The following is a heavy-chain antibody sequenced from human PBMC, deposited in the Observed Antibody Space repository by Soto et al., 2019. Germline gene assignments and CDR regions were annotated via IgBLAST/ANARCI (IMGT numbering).Heavy chain of an antibody. J-gene: IGHJ4*02. V-gene: IGHV1-3*01. CDR3: ARVAIFEPAVAGLFDY. D-gene: IGHD6-19*01. CDR2: INAGNGNT. CDR1: GYTFTSYA. Sequence: GASVKVSCKASGYTFTSYAMHWVRQAPGQRLEWMGWINAGNGNTKYSQKFQGRVTITRDISASTAYMELSSLRSEDTAVYYCARVAIFEPAVAGLFDYWGQGTLVTVSS.